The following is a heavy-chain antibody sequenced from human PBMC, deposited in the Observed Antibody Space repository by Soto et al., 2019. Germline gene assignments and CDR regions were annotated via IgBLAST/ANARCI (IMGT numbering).Heavy chain of an antibody. V-gene: IGHV3-23*05. CDR2: AVITGSI. D-gene: IGHD2-2*01. Sequence: HPGGSLRLSCAASGITFSDYAMSWVRQAPGKGLEWVSAAVITGSIFYANSVRGRFTTSRGNSRNTLYLQMNNLRPEDTAIYYCATDAPGVYPFDYWGQGTLVTVSS. CDR3: ATDAPGVYPFDY. CDR1: GITFSDYA. J-gene: IGHJ4*02.